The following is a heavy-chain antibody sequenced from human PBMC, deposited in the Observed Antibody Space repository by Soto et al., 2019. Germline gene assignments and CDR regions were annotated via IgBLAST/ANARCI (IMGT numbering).Heavy chain of an antibody. J-gene: IGHJ6*02. Sequence: GGSLRLSCAASGFTFSSYGMHWVRQAPGKGLEWVAVISYDGSNKYYADSVKGRFTISRYNSKNTLYLQMNSLRAEDTAVYYCASLADFWSGYYYYYGMDVWGQGTTVTVSS. V-gene: IGHV3-30*03. D-gene: IGHD3-3*01. CDR2: ISYDGSNK. CDR1: GFTFSSYG. CDR3: ASLADFWSGYYYYYGMDV.